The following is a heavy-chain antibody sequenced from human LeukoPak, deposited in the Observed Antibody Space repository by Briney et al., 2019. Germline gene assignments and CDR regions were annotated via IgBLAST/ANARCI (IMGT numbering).Heavy chain of an antibody. CDR2: ISSSGSTI. CDR1: GFTFSSYE. CDR3: ARDSATVRTGYYYYYMDV. D-gene: IGHD4-17*01. V-gene: IGHV3-48*03. Sequence: GGSLRLSCAASGFTFSSYEMNWVRQAPGKGLEWVSYISSSGSTIYYADSVKGRFTISRDNAKNSLYLQMNSLRAEDTAVYYCARDSATVRTGYYYYYMDVWGKGTTVTISS. J-gene: IGHJ6*03.